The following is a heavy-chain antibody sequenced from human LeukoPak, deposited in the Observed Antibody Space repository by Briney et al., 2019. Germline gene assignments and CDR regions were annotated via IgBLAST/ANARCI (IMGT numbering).Heavy chain of an antibody. V-gene: IGHV4-39*01. J-gene: IGHJ4*02. CDR1: GGSISSSSYY. D-gene: IGHD1-26*01. CDR2: IYYSGST. Sequence: SSETLSLTCTVSGGSISSSSYYWGWIRQPPGKGLEWIGSIYYSGSTYYNPSLKSRVTISVDTSKNQFSLKLSSVTAADTAVYYCASGVGATYPYYFDYWGQGTLVTVSS. CDR3: ASGVGATYPYYFDY.